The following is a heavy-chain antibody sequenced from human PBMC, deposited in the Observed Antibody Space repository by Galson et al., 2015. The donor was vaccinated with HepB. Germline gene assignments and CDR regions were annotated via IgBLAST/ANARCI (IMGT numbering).Heavy chain of an antibody. Sequence: SVKDSCKASGGTFSSYTISWVRQAPGQGLEWMGRIIPILGIANYAQKFQGRVTITADKSTSTAYMELSSLRSEDTAVYYCARDSEVVTMYYYYGMDVWGQGTTVTVSS. CDR2: IIPILGIA. J-gene: IGHJ6*02. D-gene: IGHD3-22*01. CDR3: ARDSEVVTMYYYYGMDV. V-gene: IGHV1-69*04. CDR1: GGTFSSYT.